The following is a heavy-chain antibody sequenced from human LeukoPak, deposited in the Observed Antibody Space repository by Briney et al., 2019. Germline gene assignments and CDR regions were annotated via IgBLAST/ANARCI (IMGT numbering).Heavy chain of an antibody. CDR2: ISGSGGST. Sequence: PGGSLRLSCAASGFTFSSYGMSWVRQAPGKGLEWVSAISGSGGSTYYADSVKGRFTISRDNSKNTLYLQMNSLRAEDTAVYYCAKGDQLLAAAGQFDYWGQGTLVTVSS. D-gene: IGHD6-13*01. J-gene: IGHJ4*02. CDR1: GFTFSSYG. V-gene: IGHV3-23*01. CDR3: AKGDQLLAAAGQFDY.